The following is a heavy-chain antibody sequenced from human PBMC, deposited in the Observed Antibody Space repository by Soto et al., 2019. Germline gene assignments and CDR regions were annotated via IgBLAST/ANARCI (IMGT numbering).Heavy chain of an antibody. CDR2: ISGSSGST. J-gene: IGHJ4*02. CDR3: ASLPLSLYYFDY. Sequence: EVQLLDSGGGLVQPGGSLRLSCVASGFTFSNYAMGWVRQAPGKGLEWVSTISGSSGSTNYADSVKGRFTISRDNSKNTLILQMNSLRAEDTSICYCASLPLSLYYFDYWGEGTLVTVSS. CDR1: GFTFSNYA. V-gene: IGHV3-23*01.